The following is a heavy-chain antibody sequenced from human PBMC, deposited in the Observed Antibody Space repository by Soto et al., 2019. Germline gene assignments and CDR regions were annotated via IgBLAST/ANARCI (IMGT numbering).Heavy chain of an antibody. CDR1: GGTFSSYA. CDR2: IIPIFGTA. V-gene: IGHV1-69*12. Sequence: QVQLVQSGAEVKKPGSSVKVSCKASGGTFSSYAISWVRQAPGQGLEWMGGIIPIFGTANYAQKFQGRVTITADESASTAYRGLSGVRSEDTAVYYWAGSRLAGIAVAGTERFDYWGQGTLVTVSS. J-gene: IGHJ4*02. CDR3: AGSRLAGIAVAGTERFDY. D-gene: IGHD6-19*01.